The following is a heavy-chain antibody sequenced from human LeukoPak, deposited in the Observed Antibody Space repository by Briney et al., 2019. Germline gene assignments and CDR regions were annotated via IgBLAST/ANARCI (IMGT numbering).Heavy chain of an antibody. J-gene: IGHJ4*02. V-gene: IGHV1-2*06. CDR1: GYTFTDYY. Sequence: ASVKVSCKASGYTFTDYYVHWVRLVPGQGLEWMGRIRPNSGATNYAEKFRGRVTMARDTSINTVYMEMSSLRSDDTAVYYCARDLWGWGSDYLDYWGQGTLVTVSS. D-gene: IGHD4/OR15-4a*01. CDR3: ARDLWGWGSDYLDY. CDR2: IRPNSGAT.